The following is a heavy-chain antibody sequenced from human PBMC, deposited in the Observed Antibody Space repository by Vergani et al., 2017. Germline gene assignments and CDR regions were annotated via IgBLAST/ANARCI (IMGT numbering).Heavy chain of an antibody. Sequence: QVQLVQSGAEVKKPGASVKVSCMASGYTFTTYAMHWVRQAPGQRLEWMGWINAGNGNTKYSQKFQDRVAITRDTSASTAYMELSSLRSEDTAVYYWAGEGSRAYSGLYYGVDGWGQGTTVTVS. D-gene: IGHD2-21*01. CDR1: GYTFTTYA. V-gene: IGHV1-3*01. J-gene: IGHJ6*02. CDR2: INAGNGNT. CDR3: AGEGSRAYSGLYYGVDG.